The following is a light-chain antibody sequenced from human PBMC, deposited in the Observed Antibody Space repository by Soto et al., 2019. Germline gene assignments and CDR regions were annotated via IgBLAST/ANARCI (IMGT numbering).Light chain of an antibody. J-gene: IGLJ2*01. CDR1: SSDIGGYNY. CDR3: TSFAGNFNVV. Sequence: QSALTQPPSASGSPGQSVTISCTGTSSDIGGYNYVSWYQKPPGKAPKLMIYEVTKRPSGVPDRFSGSKSGNTASLTVSGLQAEDEADYYCTSFAGNFNVVFGGGTKLTVL. V-gene: IGLV2-8*01. CDR2: EVT.